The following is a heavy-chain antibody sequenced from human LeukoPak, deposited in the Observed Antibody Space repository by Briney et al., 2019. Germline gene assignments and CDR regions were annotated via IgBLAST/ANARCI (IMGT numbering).Heavy chain of an antibody. Sequence: GGSLRLSCAASGFTFSSYAMHWVRQAPGKGLEWVAVISYDGSNKYYADSVKGRFTISRDNSKNTLYLQMNSLRAEDTAVYYCGRDGAFDIWGQGTMVTVSS. J-gene: IGHJ3*02. V-gene: IGHV3-30-3*01. CDR2: ISYDGSNK. CDR1: GFTFSSYA. CDR3: GRDGAFDI.